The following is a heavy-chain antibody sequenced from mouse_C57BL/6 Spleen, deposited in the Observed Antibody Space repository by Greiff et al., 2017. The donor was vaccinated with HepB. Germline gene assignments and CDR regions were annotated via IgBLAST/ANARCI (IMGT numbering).Heavy chain of an antibody. CDR1: GYTFTSYW. CDR3: TRPYYYGSSPYYYAMDY. V-gene: IGHV1-5*01. Sequence: EVKLQESGTVLARPGASVKMSCKTSGYTFTSYWMHWVKQRPGQGLEWIGAIYPGNSDTSYNQKFKGKAKLTAVTSASTAYMELSSLTNEDSAVYYCTRPYYYGSSPYYYAMDYWGQGTSVTVSS. D-gene: IGHD1-1*01. CDR2: IYPGNSDT. J-gene: IGHJ4*01.